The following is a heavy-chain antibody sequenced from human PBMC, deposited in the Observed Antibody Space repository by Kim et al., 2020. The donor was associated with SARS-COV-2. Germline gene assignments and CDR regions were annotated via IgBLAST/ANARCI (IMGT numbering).Heavy chain of an antibody. Sequence: SETLSLTCTVSGDSISNTNYYWAWVRQPPGKGLEGISSICYTGTSFYKPSLKIRVTIAVDTSKNSFSLKFNSVTAADTSVCYCTRETGGISAASGGQGT. CDR1: GDSISNTNYY. J-gene: IGHJ4*02. CDR2: ICYTGTS. CDR3: TRETGGISAAS. V-gene: IGHV4-39*02. D-gene: IGHD2-2*01.